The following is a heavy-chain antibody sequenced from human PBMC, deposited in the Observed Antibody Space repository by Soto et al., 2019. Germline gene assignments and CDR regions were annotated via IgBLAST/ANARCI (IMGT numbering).Heavy chain of an antibody. V-gene: IGHV1-3*01. CDR1: GYTFTSYA. CDR3: VTSAAAGDFDY. CDR2: INAGNGNT. Sequence: ASVKVSCKASGYTFTSYAMHWVRQAPGQRLEWMGWINAGNGNTKYSQKFQGRVTITRDTSASTAYMELSSLRSEDTAVYYCVTSAAAGDFDYWGQGTLVTVSS. D-gene: IGHD6-13*01. J-gene: IGHJ4*02.